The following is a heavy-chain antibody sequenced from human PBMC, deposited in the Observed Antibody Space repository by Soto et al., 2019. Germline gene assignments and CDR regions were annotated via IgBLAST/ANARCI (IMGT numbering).Heavy chain of an antibody. J-gene: IGHJ6*02. CDR1: GFTFSSYG. CDR2: IWYDGSNK. Sequence: QVQLVESGGGVVQPGRSLRLSCAASGFTFSSYGMHWVRQAPGKGLEWVAVIWYDGSNKYYADSVKGRFTISRDNSKNTLYLQMNSLRAEDTAVYYCARGYYYSYGMDVWGQGTTVTVSS. CDR3: ARGYYYSYGMDV. V-gene: IGHV3-33*01.